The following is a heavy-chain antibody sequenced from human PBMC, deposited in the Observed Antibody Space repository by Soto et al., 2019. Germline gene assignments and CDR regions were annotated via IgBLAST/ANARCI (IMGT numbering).Heavy chain of an antibody. CDR2: IYPGDSDT. Sequence: GESLKISCKGSGYSFTSYWIGWVRQMPGKGLEWMGIIYPGDSDTRYSPSFQGQVTISADKSISTAYLQWSSLKASDTAMYYRARQGGSSSNYYYYGMDVWGQGTTVTVSS. D-gene: IGHD6-6*01. V-gene: IGHV5-51*01. J-gene: IGHJ6*02. CDR1: GYSFTSYW. CDR3: ARQGGSSSNYYYYGMDV.